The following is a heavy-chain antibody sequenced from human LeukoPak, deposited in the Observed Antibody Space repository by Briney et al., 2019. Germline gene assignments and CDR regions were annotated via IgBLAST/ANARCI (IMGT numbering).Heavy chain of an antibody. CDR2: INSDGRIT. Sequence: GGSLRLSCAASGFTFTTYWMHWVRQAPGKGLVWVSHINSDGRITSYADSVKGRFTISRDNAKNTLYLQMNSLRAEDTAVYYCARDAVDTANAVWGQGTTVTVSS. CDR1: GFTFTTYW. CDR3: ARDAVDTANAV. V-gene: IGHV3-74*01. J-gene: IGHJ6*02. D-gene: IGHD5-18*01.